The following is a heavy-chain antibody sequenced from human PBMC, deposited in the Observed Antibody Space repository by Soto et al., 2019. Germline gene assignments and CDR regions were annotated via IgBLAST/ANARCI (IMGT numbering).Heavy chain of an antibody. J-gene: IGHJ6*04. CDR1: GFTFSSYA. Sequence: GGSLRLSCAASGFTFSSYAMSWVRQAPGKGLEWVSAISGSGGSTYYADSVKGRFTISRDNSKNTLYLQMHSLRAEDTAVYFCANAYYGDYVVDYYYYGMDVWGEGTTVTVSS. CDR2: ISGSGGST. V-gene: IGHV3-23*01. CDR3: ANAYYGDYVVDYYYYGMDV. D-gene: IGHD4-17*01.